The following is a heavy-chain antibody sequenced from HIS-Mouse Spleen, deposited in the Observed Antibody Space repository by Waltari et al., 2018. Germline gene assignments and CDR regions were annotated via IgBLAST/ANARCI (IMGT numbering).Heavy chain of an antibody. CDR1: GGSISSYY. D-gene: IGHD2-15*01. J-gene: IGHJ4*02. Sequence: QVQLQESGPGLVKPSETLSLTCTVSGGSISSYYWRWIRQPAGKGLEWIGRNYTSGSTNDHPALKSRVTMSVDTSKNQFSLKLRSVTAADTAVYYCARYCSGGSCYGGSFDYWGQGTLVTVSS. V-gene: IGHV4-4*07. CDR2: NYTSGST. CDR3: ARYCSGGSCYGGSFDY.